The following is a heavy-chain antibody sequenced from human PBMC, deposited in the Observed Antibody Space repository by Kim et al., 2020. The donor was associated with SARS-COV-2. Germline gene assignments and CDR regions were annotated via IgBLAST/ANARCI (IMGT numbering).Heavy chain of an antibody. D-gene: IGHD3-16*01. J-gene: IGHJ5*02. Sequence: GGSLRLSCAASGFTFSSYAMHWVRQAPGKGLEWVAVISYDGSNKYYADSVKGRFTISRDNSKNTLYLQMNSLRAEDTAVYYCASETSGFGPFDPCGQGTLVTVSS. CDR3: ASETSGFGPFDP. CDR2: ISYDGSNK. CDR1: GFTFSSYA. V-gene: IGHV3-30*04.